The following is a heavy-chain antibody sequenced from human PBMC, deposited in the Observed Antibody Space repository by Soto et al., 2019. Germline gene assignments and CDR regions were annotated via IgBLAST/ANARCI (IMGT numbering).Heavy chain of an antibody. J-gene: IGHJ5*02. V-gene: IGHV1-18*01. CDR2: ISAYNGQT. CDR1: GYPFDMYG. Sequence: QVQLVQSGAEVKKPGASVKVSCKASGYPFDMYGINWVRQAPGQRLEWMGWISAYNGQTDYAQNFQGRVTMATDTSTNTAYMELRNLKSDDTAVYYCARDPHEFWSSYFFDPWGPGTLVTVSS. CDR3: ARDPHEFWSSYFFDP. D-gene: IGHD3-3*01.